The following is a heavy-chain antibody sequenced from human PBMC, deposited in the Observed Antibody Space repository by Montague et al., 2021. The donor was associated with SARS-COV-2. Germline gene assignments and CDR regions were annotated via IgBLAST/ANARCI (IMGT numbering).Heavy chain of an antibody. CDR3: ARAANILSGFYNHPFEY. V-gene: IGHV4-61*01. D-gene: IGHD3-9*01. CDR1: GGSVISDTYF. J-gene: IGHJ4*02. CDR2: IYDSDTT. Sequence: SETLSLTCTVSGGSVISDTYFWSWIRQPPGEGLEWIAYIYDSDTTNNNPSFWSRVSMSSDRSKNQFSLKLTSVTPADTAVYYCARAANILSGFYNHPFEYWGQGILVTVSS.